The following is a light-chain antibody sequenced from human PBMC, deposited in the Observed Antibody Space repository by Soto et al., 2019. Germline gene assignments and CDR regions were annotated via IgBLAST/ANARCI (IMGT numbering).Light chain of an antibody. CDR3: CSCRSGTSPYYV. Sequence: QSVLTQPASVSGSPGQSITISCTGTSSDIGGYKDVSWYQQHPGKAPQVLIFEVSYRPYGISNRFSGSKSGNVASLTISGLQAEDEADYYCCSCRSGTSPYYVFGTGTKLTVL. V-gene: IGLV2-14*03. CDR1: SSDIGGYKD. CDR2: EVS. J-gene: IGLJ1*01.